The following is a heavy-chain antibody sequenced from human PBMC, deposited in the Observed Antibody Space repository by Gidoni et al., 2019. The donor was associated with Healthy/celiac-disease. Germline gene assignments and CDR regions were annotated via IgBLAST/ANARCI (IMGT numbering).Heavy chain of an antibody. D-gene: IGHD6-13*01. CDR3: AKDAHRIAYYYYYMDV. Sequence: QVQLVESGGGVVQPGRSLRLYCAASGFTFSSYGMHWVRQAPGKGLEWVAVISYDGSNKYYADSVKGRFTISRDNSKNTLYLQMNSLRAEDTAVYYCAKDAHRIAYYYYYMDVWGKGTTVTVSS. CDR2: ISYDGSNK. V-gene: IGHV3-30*18. J-gene: IGHJ6*03. CDR1: GFTFSSYG.